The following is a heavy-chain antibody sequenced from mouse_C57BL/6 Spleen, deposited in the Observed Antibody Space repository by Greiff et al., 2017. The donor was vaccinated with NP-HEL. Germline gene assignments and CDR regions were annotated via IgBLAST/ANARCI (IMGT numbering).Heavy chain of an antibody. CDR3: ARDYGMGFAY. Sequence: EVQLQQSGPELVKPGASVKISCKASGYTFTDYYMNWVKQSHGKSLEWIGDINPNNGGTSYNQKFKGKATLTVAKFSSTAYMELRSLTSEDSAVYYCARDYGMGFAYWGQGTLVTVSA. CDR1: GYTFTDYY. D-gene: IGHD1-1*01. CDR2: INPNNGGT. J-gene: IGHJ3*01. V-gene: IGHV1-26*01.